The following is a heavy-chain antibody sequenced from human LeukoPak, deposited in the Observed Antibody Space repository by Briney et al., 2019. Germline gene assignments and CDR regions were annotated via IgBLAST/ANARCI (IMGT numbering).Heavy chain of an antibody. D-gene: IGHD3-10*01. Sequence: GGSLRLSCAASGFTVSSNFMSWVRQAPGKGLEWVSVLYSGGDTYYADSVKGRFTISRDNSKNTLYLQMNGLRAEDTAVYYCARTSGSYLYFDFWGQGTLVTVSS. CDR1: GFTVSSNF. CDR2: LYSGGDT. J-gene: IGHJ4*02. V-gene: IGHV3-53*01. CDR3: ARTSGSYLYFDF.